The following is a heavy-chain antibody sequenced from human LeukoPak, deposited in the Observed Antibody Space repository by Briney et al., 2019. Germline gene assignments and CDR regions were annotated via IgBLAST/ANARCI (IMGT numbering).Heavy chain of an antibody. J-gene: IGHJ3*01. Sequence: GASVKVSCKASGYTFSDYYLHWVRQAPGRGLEWMGWMNPNSGGANYAQKVQGRITMTGDTSTAYLELSWLRSDDTAVYYCARDLGSTIIVGGDAFDLWGQGTMVTVSS. V-gene: IGHV1-2*02. CDR2: MNPNSGGA. CDR1: GYTFSDYY. CDR3: ARDLGSTIIVGGDAFDL. D-gene: IGHD3-22*01.